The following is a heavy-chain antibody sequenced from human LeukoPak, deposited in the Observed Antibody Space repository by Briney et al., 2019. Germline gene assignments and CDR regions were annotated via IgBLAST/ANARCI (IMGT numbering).Heavy chain of an antibody. J-gene: IGHJ6*03. V-gene: IGHV3-30*01. D-gene: IGHD1-26*01. CDR1: GFTFTSHA. Sequence: GPSLRPSCAAAGFTFTSHAMHSVRQDPGKGLEWEAVISYDVSNKYYAVSVKGRFTISRDNSKNTLYLQMNSMRAEDTAVYYCARDLRKWGDYYFYMDVWGKGTTVSVSS. CDR2: ISYDVSNK. CDR3: ARDLRKWGDYYFYMDV.